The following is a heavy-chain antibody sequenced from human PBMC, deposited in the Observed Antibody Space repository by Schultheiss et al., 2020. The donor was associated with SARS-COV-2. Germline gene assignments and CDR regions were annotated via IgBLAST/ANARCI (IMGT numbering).Heavy chain of an antibody. Sequence: GGSLRLSCATSGFTFSSYAMSWVRQAPGEGLEWVSAISGSGDRTYYADSVTGRFTISRDNAKNTLYLQMNSLKTEDTAVYYCTTASRSPYWGQGTLVTVSS. CDR1: GFTFSSYA. J-gene: IGHJ4*02. CDR3: TTASRSPY. CDR2: ISGSGDRT. V-gene: IGHV3-23*01.